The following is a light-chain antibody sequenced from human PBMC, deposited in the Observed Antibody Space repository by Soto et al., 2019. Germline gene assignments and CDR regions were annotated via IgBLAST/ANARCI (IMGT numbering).Light chain of an antibody. J-gene: IGLJ3*02. Sequence: VLTQPPSVSGAPGQRVTISCTGSSSNIGAGYDVHWYKQLPGTAPKLLIFGNNNRPSGVPDRFSGSKFGPSASLAITGLQDDDEADYYCQSYDRSLSGTVLGGGTKLTVL. CDR2: GNN. CDR1: SSNIGAGYD. V-gene: IGLV1-40*01. CDR3: QSYDRSLSGTV.